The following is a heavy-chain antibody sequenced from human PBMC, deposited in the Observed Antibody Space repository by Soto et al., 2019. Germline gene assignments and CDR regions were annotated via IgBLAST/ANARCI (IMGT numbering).Heavy chain of an antibody. CDR2: IIPIFGTG. CDR3: AREAGHSNSSAVYYDYVMDV. Sequence: QVQLVQSGAEVKKPGSSVKVSCKASGGTFSTYAIGWVRQAPGQGLEWMGGIIPIFGTGNYAQKFQGRVTITADASTNTVYMELSSLRSEDTAMYYCAREAGHSNSSAVYYDYVMDVWGQGTTVTVSS. D-gene: IGHD6-6*01. CDR1: GGTFSTYA. V-gene: IGHV1-69*12. J-gene: IGHJ6*02.